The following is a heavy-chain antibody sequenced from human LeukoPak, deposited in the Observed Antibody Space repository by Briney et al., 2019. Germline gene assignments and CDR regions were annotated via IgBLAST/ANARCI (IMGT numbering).Heavy chain of an antibody. V-gene: IGHV3-74*01. CDR1: GFTFIRFW. J-gene: IGHJ3*02. CDR3: VRRSQNAALRSSIDDAFDT. Sequence: GGSLRLSCEASGFTFIRFWMHWVRQAPGKGLVWVARLNFDGSSTSYADSVKGRFTISRDNAKNTVYLQMNSLRVEDTAVYYCVRRSQNAALRSSIDDAFDTWGQETMVSVSS. D-gene: IGHD3-3*01. CDR2: LNFDGSST.